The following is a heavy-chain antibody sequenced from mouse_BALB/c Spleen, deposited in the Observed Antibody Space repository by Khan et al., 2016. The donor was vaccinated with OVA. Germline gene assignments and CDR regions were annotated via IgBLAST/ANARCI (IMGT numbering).Heavy chain of an antibody. J-gene: IGHJ3*01. CDR2: INPSSGYT. Sequence: VQLQESAAELARPGASVKMSCKASGYTFTSYTMHWVKQRPGQGLEWIGYINPSSGYTEYNQKFKDKTTLTADKSSSTAYMQLSSLTSEDSAVYYCERGAARAWFAYWGQGTLVTVSA. CDR1: GYTFTSYT. V-gene: IGHV1-4*02. CDR3: ERGAARAWFAY. D-gene: IGHD3-1*01.